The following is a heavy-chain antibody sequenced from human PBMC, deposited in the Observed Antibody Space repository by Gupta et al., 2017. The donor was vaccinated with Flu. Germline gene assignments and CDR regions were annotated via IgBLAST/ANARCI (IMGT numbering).Heavy chain of an antibody. D-gene: IGHD3-16*01. CDR1: GYNVTKNA. CDR2: ITTANGNT. CDR3: ARGGIPLWST. V-gene: IGHV1-3*04. J-gene: IGHJ4*02. Sequence: QAHLVRSGAEVKRSGPSGNVSCNTFGYNVTKNALHWRRQAPGQTFEWMGWITTANGNTKFSQKFQGRVTISRDTSASTAYMELSSLTPEDTAIYYCARGGIPLWSTWGQGTLVTVSS.